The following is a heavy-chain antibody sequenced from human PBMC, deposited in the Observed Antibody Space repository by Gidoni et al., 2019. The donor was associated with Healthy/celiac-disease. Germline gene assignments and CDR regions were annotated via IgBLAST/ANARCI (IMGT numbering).Heavy chain of an antibody. D-gene: IGHD3-22*01. CDR1: AFTFDDYA. CDR2: MSGDGGST. V-gene: IGHV3-43*02. Sequence: VQLVESGGGVVQPGRSLRLSCAPSAFTFDDYAMHWVRQAPGKGLEWGYGMSGDGGSTYYAESVKGRFTISRDNSKNSLYLQMNSLRTEDTALYYCAKVVSYEDSSDAFDIWGQGTMVTVSS. J-gene: IGHJ3*02. CDR3: AKVVSYEDSSDAFDI.